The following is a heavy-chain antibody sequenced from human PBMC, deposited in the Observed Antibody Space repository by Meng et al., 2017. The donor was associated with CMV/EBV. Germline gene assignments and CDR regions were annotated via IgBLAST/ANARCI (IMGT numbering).Heavy chain of an antibody. CDR1: GFTFSSYA. D-gene: IGHD5-18*01. Sequence: GESLKTSCAASGFTFSSYAMHWVRQAPGKGLEWVAVISYDGSNKYYADSVKGRFTISRDNSKNTLYLQMNSLRAEDTAVYYCARDAGYSGKYYYGMDVWGQGTTVTVSS. J-gene: IGHJ6*02. CDR3: ARDAGYSGKYYYGMDV. CDR2: ISYDGSNK. V-gene: IGHV3-30-3*01.